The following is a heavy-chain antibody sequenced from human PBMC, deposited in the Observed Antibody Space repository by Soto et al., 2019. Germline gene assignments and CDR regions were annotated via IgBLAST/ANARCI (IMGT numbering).Heavy chain of an antibody. Sequence: PGGSLRLSCAASGFTVSSNYMSWVRQAPGKGLEWVSVIYSGGSTYYADSVKGRFTISRDNSKNTLYLQMNSLRAEDTAVYYCARDVYGDYGEDVWGQGTTVTVSS. CDR2: IYSGGST. D-gene: IGHD4-17*01. V-gene: IGHV3-53*01. CDR1: GFTVSSNY. J-gene: IGHJ6*02. CDR3: ARDVYGDYGEDV.